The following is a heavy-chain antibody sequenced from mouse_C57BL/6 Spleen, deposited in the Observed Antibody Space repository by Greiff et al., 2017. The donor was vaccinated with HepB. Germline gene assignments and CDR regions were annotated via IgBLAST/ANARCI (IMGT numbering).Heavy chain of an antibody. Sequence: EVKLMDSGGGLVKPGGSLKLSCAASGFTFSSYAMSWVRQTPEKRLEWVATISDGGSYIYYPDNVKGRFTITRDNAKNNLYLQMSHLKSEDTAMYYCARDRHPKRFAYWGQGTLVTVSA. CDR1: GFTFSSYA. V-gene: IGHV5-4*01. J-gene: IGHJ3*01. CDR3: ARDRHPKRFAY. CDR2: ISDGGSYI.